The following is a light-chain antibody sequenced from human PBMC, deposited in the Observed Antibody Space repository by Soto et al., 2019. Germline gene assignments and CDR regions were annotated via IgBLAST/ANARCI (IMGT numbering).Light chain of an antibody. CDR1: QSVSSSY. J-gene: IGKJ3*01. Sequence: IVLTHSQGTLSLSALEGATRSFGASQSVSSSYLAWYQQKPGQAPRLLIYGACSRATGIPDRFSGSGSGTDFTLTISRLELEAFAVYYCQQYGSSPPGFTFGPGTKVDIK. CDR3: QQYGSSPPGFT. V-gene: IGKV3-20*01. CDR2: GAC.